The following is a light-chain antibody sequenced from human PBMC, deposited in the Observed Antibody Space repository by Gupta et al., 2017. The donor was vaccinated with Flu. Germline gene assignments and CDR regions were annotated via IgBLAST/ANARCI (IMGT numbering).Light chain of an antibody. CDR2: DVS. CDR1: SSDVGDYKY. J-gene: IGLJ2*01. CDR3: SSYTSSNTLQVI. Sequence: QSALTQPASVSGSPGQSITISCTGTSSDVGDYKYVSWYQQHPGKAPKLMIYDVSYRPSGVSNRFSGSKSDNTASLTISGLQAEDEADYYCSSYTSSNTLQVIFGGGTKLTVL. V-gene: IGLV2-14*03.